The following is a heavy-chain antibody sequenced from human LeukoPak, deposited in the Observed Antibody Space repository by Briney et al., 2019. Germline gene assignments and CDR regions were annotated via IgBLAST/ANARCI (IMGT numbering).Heavy chain of an antibody. V-gene: IGHV4-61*02. CDR2: IYTSGST. D-gene: IGHD3-22*01. J-gene: IGHJ5*02. CDR3: ARDSHYYNSSGYGGYWFDP. Sequence: PSQTLSLTCTVSGGSVSSGSYYWSWIRQPAGKGLVWIGRIYTSGSTNYNPSLKSRVTISVDTSKNQFSLKLSSVTAADTAVYYCARDSHYYNSSGYGGYWFDPWGQGTLVTVSS. CDR1: GGSVSSGSYY.